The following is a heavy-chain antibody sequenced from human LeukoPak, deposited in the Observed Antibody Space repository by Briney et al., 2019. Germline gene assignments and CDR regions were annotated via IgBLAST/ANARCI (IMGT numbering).Heavy chain of an antibody. CDR3: ARHEAITARPWFDY. Sequence: SETLSLTCTVSGGSISSSSSYWGWIRQPPGKGLEWIGSIYYSGSTYYNPSLKSRVTIFVDTSKNQFSLRLGSVTAADTAVYYCARHEAITARPWFDYWGQGTLVTVSS. CDR2: IYYSGST. J-gene: IGHJ4*02. CDR1: GGSISSSSSY. V-gene: IGHV4-39*01. D-gene: IGHD6-6*01.